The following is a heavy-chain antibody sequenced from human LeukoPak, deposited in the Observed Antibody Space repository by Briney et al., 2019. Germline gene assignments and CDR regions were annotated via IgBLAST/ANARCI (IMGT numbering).Heavy chain of an antibody. CDR2: IYTRGST. CDR1: GGSINNYY. D-gene: IGHD2-15*01. Sequence: SETLSLTCTVSGGSINNYYWSWIRQPAGKGLEGIGRIYTRGSTNYNPSLKRRVTMSVETSKNKFSLKLSSVTAADTAVYYCARGRYCSADICSGGDAFDIWGQGTMVSVSS. V-gene: IGHV4-4*07. CDR3: ARGRYCSADICSGGDAFDI. J-gene: IGHJ3*02.